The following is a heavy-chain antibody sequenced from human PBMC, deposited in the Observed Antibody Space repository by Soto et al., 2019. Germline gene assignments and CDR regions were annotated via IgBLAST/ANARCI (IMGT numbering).Heavy chain of an antibody. Sequence: ASLKVSCKASGYTETIYGISWVGQAPGQGLEWMGWISAYNGNTNYAQKLQGRVTMTTDTSTSTAYMELRSLRSDDTAVYYCARGGVNYYFDYWGQGTLVTVSS. CDR1: GYTETIYG. CDR3: ARGGVNYYFDY. D-gene: IGHD1-26*01. J-gene: IGHJ4*02. CDR2: ISAYNGNT. V-gene: IGHV1-18*01.